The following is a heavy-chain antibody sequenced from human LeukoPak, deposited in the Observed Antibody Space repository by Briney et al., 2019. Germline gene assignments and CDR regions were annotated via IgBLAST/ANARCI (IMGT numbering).Heavy chain of an antibody. D-gene: IGHD3-10*01. CDR3: AKDPHPYGSGLFYYFDY. Sequence: GGSLRLSCAASGFTFSSYGMHWVRQAPGKGLEWVAFIPYDGSNKYYADSVKGRFTISRDNSKNTLYLQMNRLRAEDPDVYYCAKDPHPYGSGLFYYFDYWGQGTLVTVSS. CDR2: IPYDGSNK. J-gene: IGHJ4*02. CDR1: GFTFSSYG. V-gene: IGHV3-30*02.